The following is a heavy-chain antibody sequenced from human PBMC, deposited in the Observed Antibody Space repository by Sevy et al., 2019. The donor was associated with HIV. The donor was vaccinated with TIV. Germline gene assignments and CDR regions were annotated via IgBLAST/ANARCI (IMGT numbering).Heavy chain of an antibody. CDR2: IFRSGGVT. D-gene: IGHD3-22*01. J-gene: IGHJ3*02. CDR3: AGGRYDSGGSFDAFDI. Sequence: GGSLRLSCAASGFTFSNYAMNWVRQAPGKGLEWVSTIFRSGGVTYYADSVKGQCTISRDNFKNTLNLQMHSLRAEDTAVYYCAGGRYDSGGSFDAFDIWGQGTMVTVSS. V-gene: IGHV3-23*01. CDR1: GFTFSNYA.